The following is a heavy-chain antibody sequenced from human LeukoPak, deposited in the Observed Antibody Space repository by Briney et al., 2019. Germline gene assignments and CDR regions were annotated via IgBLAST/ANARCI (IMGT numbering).Heavy chain of an antibody. V-gene: IGHV4-34*01. CDR1: GGSFSGYY. CDR3: ARGIRSRAFDY. CDR2: INHSGST. D-gene: IGHD3-10*01. J-gene: IGHJ4*02. Sequence: SETLSLTCAVYGGSFSGYYWSWIRQPPGKGLEWIGEINHSGSTNYNPSLKSRVTISVDTSKNQFSLKLSSVTAADTAVYYCARGIRSRAFDYWGQGTLGTVSS.